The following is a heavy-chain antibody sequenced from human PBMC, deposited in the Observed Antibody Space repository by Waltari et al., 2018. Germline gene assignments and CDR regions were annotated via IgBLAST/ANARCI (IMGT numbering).Heavy chain of an antibody. V-gene: IGHV3-53*02. D-gene: IGHD4-17*01. J-gene: IGHJ3*02. Sequence: EVQLVETGGGLIQPGGSLRLSCAASGFTVSSNYMSWVRQAPGKGLEWVSVSYSGGSTYYADSVKGRFTISRDNSKNTLYLQMNSLRAEDTAVYYFARMTTVTRDDAFDIWGQGTMVTVSS. CDR1: GFTVSSNY. CDR2: SYSGGST. CDR3: ARMTTVTRDDAFDI.